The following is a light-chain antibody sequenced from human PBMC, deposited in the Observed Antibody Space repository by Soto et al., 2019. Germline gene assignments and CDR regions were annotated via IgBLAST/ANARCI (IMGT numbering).Light chain of an antibody. CDR2: DAS. V-gene: IGKV3-11*01. CDR3: QQRSNWPT. CDR1: QSISYY. Sequence: EIVFTQSPATLSFSPGDRATLSCRASQSISYYLAWYQQKPGQAPRLLIYDASNRATGIPARFSGSGSGTDFNLTISSLEPEDFAVYYCQQRSNWPTFGGGTKVDIK. J-gene: IGKJ4*01.